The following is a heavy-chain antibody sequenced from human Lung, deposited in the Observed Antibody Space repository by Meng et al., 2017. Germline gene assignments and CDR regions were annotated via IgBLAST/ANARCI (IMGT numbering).Heavy chain of an antibody. D-gene: IGHD4-11*01. V-gene: IGHV4-34*01. CDR2: INHSEST. Sequence: QVQLQRCGAGLLKPAETLALTWVVPGGSFSDYYWSWIRQPPGKGLEWIGEINHSESTNYNPSLESRATISVDTSQNNLSLKLSSVTAADSAVYYCARGPTTMAHDFDYWGQGTLVTVSS. J-gene: IGHJ4*02. CDR3: ARGPTTMAHDFDY. CDR1: GGSFSDYY.